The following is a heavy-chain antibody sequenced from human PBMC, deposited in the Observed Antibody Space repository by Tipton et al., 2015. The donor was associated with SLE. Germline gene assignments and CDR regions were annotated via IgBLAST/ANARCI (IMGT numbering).Heavy chain of an antibody. V-gene: IGHV3-23*03. Sequence: SLRLSCAASGFTFSSYAMSRVRQAPGKGLEWVSVIYSGGSTWYADSVKGRFTISRDNSKNTLYLQMTSLRAEDTAVYYCAKEQAGYYSGGSCYGSYYYGLDVWGQGTTVTVSS. CDR1: GFTFSSYA. CDR3: AKEQAGYYSGGSCYGSYYYGLDV. D-gene: IGHD2-15*01. J-gene: IGHJ6*02. CDR2: IYSGGST.